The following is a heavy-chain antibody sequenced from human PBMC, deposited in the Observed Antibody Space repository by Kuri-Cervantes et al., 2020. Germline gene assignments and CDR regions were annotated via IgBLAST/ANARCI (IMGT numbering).Heavy chain of an antibody. CDR1: GFSLSTSGVG. D-gene: IGHD4-17*01. CDR3: ARNDYGDAFDI. Sequence: SGPTLVNPTQTLTLTCTFSGFSLSTSGVGVGWIRQPPGKALEWLARIDWDDDKFYSTSLKTRLTISKDTSKNQVVLTMTNMDPVDTATYYCARNDYGDAFDIWGQGTMVTVSS. J-gene: IGHJ3*02. V-gene: IGHV2-70*04. CDR2: IDWDDDK.